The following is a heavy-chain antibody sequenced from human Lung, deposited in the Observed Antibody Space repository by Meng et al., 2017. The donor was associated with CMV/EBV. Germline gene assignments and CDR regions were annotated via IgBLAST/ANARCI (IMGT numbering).Heavy chain of an antibody. Sequence: ASVKVSCKASGYTFTGYYMHWVRQAPGQGLEWRGWINPNSGTTNYAQKFQGRVTMTRDTSISTAYMELSRVRYDDTAVYYCARDLRPGTTIFGVRSVRYGIYVWGQGTTVTVSS. CDR3: ARDLRPGTTIFGVRSVRYGIYV. CDR1: GYTFTGYY. V-gene: IGHV1-2*02. D-gene: IGHD3-3*01. J-gene: IGHJ6*02. CDR2: INPNSGTT.